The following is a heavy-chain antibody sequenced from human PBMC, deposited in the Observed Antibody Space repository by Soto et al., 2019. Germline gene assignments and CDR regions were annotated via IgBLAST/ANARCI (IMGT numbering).Heavy chain of an antibody. CDR3: ARDFRQDQQLPGYYYYGMDV. J-gene: IGHJ6*02. V-gene: IGHV4-31*03. CDR1: GDSNTGAAYY. Sequence: QVQLQESGPGLVKPSQTLSLTCTVSGDSNTGAAYYWSWIRQHPGKGLEWIGHIHYSGTTYYNPSLKSRVSFSVDTSKKQFYLRLTSVTAADTAVYYCARDFRQDQQLPGYYYYGMDVWGQGTTVTVSS. D-gene: IGHD6-13*01. CDR2: IHYSGTT.